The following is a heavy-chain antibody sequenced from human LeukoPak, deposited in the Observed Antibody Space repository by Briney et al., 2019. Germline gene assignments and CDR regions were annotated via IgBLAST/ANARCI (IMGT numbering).Heavy chain of an antibody. CDR3: ARQGDYRYPFDS. D-gene: IGHD3-16*02. V-gene: IGHV4-30-2*01. J-gene: IGHJ4*02. Sequence: SETLSLTCTVSGGSISSGGYYWSWIRQPPGKGLEWIGYVYHSGSTYYNPSLKSRVTISVDRSKNQFSLKLTSVTAADTAVYYCARQGDYRYPFDSWGQGTLVTVSS. CDR1: GGSISSGGYY. CDR2: VYHSGST.